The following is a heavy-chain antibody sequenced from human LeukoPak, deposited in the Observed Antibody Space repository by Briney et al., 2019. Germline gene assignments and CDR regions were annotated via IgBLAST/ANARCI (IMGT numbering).Heavy chain of an antibody. Sequence: PSETLSLTCTVSGGSISSSSYYWGWIRQPPGKGLEWIGSIYYSGSTYYNPSLKSRVTISVDTSNNQFSLKLSSVTAADTAVYYCARELLCSGGSCYFDYWGQGTLVTVSS. J-gene: IGHJ4*02. CDR2: IYYSGST. D-gene: IGHD2-15*01. V-gene: IGHV4-39*02. CDR1: GGSISSSSYY. CDR3: ARELLCSGGSCYFDY.